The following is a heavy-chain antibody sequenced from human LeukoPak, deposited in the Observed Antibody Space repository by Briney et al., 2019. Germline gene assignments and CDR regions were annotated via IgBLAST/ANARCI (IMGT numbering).Heavy chain of an antibody. CDR3: ARRYSYLTFLDY. CDR1: GFTFSSYA. J-gene: IGHJ4*02. CDR2: LYSGGDT. D-gene: IGHD1-1*01. V-gene: IGHV3-66*01. Sequence: PGGSLRLSCAASGFTFSSYAMSWVRQAPGKGLEWVSLLYSGGDTYYADSVKARFTISRDNSKNTLYLQMNSLRAEDTAVYYCARRYSYLTFLDYWGQGTLVTVSS.